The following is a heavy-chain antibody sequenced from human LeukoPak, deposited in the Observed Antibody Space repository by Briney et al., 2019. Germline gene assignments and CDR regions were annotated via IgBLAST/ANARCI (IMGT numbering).Heavy chain of an antibody. Sequence: PGGSLRLSCGASGFTFGSYWMSWVRQAPGKGLEWVASIKQDGYEKYYVDSVKGRFIISRDNAKNSLYVRMNSLRAEDTAIYYCARDGNCTGGSCYADYWGPGTLVTVSS. CDR2: IKQDGYEK. V-gene: IGHV3-7*03. D-gene: IGHD2-15*01. CDR1: GFTFGSYW. CDR3: ARDGNCTGGSCYADY. J-gene: IGHJ4*02.